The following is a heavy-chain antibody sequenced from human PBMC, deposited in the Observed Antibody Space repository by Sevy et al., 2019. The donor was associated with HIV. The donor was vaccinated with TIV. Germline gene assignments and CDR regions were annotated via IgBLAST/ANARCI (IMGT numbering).Heavy chain of an antibody. CDR1: GYTFSNNA. D-gene: IGHD3-3*01. J-gene: IGHJ4*02. CDR2: VHAANGHT. CDR3: ARGKGGIFGVVTGQFDY. Sequence: ASVKVSCKASGYTFSNNAIHWVRQAPGQRLEWMGWVHAANGHTKFSEKFQDRVTISRDTSATTVYMDLTSLTSEDTAIYYCARGKGGIFGVVTGQFDYWGQGTLVTVSS. V-gene: IGHV1-3*01.